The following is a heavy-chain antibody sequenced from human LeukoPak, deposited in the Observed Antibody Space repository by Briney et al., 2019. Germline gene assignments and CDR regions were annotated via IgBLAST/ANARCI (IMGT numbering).Heavy chain of an antibody. CDR1: GGSSSGYY. V-gene: IGHV4-34*01. D-gene: IGHD2-15*01. Sequence: PSETLSLTCAVYGGSSSGYYWSWIRQPPGKGLEWIGEINHSGSTNYNPSLKSRVTISVDTSKNQFSLKLSSVTAADTAVYYCARGRLGYCSGGSCYSGGYYFDYWGQGTLVTVSS. CDR2: INHSGST. CDR3: ARGRLGYCSGGSCYSGGYYFDY. J-gene: IGHJ4*02.